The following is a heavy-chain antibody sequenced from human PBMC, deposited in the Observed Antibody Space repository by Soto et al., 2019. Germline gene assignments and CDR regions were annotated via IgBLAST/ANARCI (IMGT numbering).Heavy chain of an antibody. J-gene: IGHJ4*02. V-gene: IGHV4-59*01. CDR1: GGSISSYY. CDR3: ARMNYYDTSGYPFDY. Sequence: SETLSLTCTVSGGSISSYYWSWIRQPPGKGLKWIGYIYFRGTTNYNPSLKSRVTMSADTSKNQFSLKLNSVTAADTAVYYCARMNYYDTSGYPFDYWGQGMMVT. D-gene: IGHD3-22*01. CDR2: IYFRGTT.